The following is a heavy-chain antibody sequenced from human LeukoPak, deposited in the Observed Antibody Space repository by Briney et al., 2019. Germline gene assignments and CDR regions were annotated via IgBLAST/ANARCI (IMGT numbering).Heavy chain of an antibody. CDR3: AGDSSGWYHYFDY. CDR1: GGSISSSNW. CDR2: IYHSGST. D-gene: IGHD6-19*01. J-gene: IGHJ4*02. V-gene: IGHV4-4*02. Sequence: SETLSLTCAVSGGSISSSNWWSWVRQPPGKGLEWIGEIYHSGSTNYNPSLKSRVTISVDKSKNQFSLKLSSVTAADTAVYYCAGDSSGWYHYFDYWGQGTLVTVSS.